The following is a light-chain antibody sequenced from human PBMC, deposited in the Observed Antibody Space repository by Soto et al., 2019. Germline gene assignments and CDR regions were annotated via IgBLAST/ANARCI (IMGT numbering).Light chain of an antibody. Sequence: QSVLTQPASVSGTPGQSITISCTGTSSDVGGYNYVSWYQQHPGKAPKFMIYDVSNRPSGVSNRFSGSKSGNTASLTISWLQAEDEADYYCSSYATSNTHQLVFATGTKVTVL. CDR1: SSDVGGYNY. V-gene: IGLV2-14*01. CDR3: SSYATSNTHQLV. J-gene: IGLJ1*01. CDR2: DVS.